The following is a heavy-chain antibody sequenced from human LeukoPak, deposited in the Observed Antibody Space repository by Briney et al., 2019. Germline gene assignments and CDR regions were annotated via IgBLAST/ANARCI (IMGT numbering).Heavy chain of an antibody. CDR1: GFTFNTYE. V-gene: IGHV3-48*03. D-gene: IGHD3-10*01. CDR3: ARSPVSMVRGDYSGMDV. J-gene: IGHJ6*02. CDR2: ISSLGRGI. Sequence: GGSLRLSCAASGFTFNTYEMNCVRQAPGKGLEWLSSISSLGRGIYYADSVKGRFTISRDNARNSLYLQMNSLRAEDTAVYNCARSPVSMVRGDYSGMDVWGQGTTVTVSS.